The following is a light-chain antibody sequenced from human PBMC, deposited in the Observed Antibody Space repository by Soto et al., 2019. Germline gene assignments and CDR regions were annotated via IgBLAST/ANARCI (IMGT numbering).Light chain of an antibody. CDR3: QKYSSVPV. J-gene: IGKJ3*01. CDR2: AAS. CDR1: QGIRNF. V-gene: IGKV1-27*01. Sequence: DIQMTQSPTSLSASVGDRVTITCRASQGIRNFVAWYQQKPGKAPKLLIYAASTLQSGVPSRFSGSGSGTDVPLTINSLQPEDVATYSGQKYSSVPVFGPGTKVEIK.